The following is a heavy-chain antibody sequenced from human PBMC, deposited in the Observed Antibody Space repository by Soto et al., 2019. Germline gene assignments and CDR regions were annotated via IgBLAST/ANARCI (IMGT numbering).Heavy chain of an antibody. CDR1: GFSLSTSGVG. J-gene: IGHJ4*02. CDR2: IYWNDDK. CDR3: SHTLSRRGYSYGYFDY. D-gene: IGHD5-18*01. V-gene: IGHV2-5*01. Sequence: SGPTLVNPTQTLTLTCTFSGFSLSTSGVGVGWIRQPPGKALEWLALIYWNDDKRYSPSLKSRLTITKDTSKNQVVLTITNMDPVDTATYYCSHTLSRRGYSYGYFDYWGQGTLVTVSS.